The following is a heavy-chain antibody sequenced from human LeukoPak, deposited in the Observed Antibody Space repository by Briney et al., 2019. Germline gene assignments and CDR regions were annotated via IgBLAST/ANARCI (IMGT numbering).Heavy chain of an antibody. Sequence: SETLSLTCAVYGGSFSGYYWSWIRQPPGKGLEWIGEINHSGSTNYNPSLKSRVTISVDTSKNQFSLKLSSVTAADTAVYYCARTKTGYSYGRSFDYWGQGTLVTVSS. D-gene: IGHD5-18*01. V-gene: IGHV4-34*01. J-gene: IGHJ4*02. CDR1: GGSFSGYY. CDR3: ARTKTGYSYGRSFDY. CDR2: INHSGST.